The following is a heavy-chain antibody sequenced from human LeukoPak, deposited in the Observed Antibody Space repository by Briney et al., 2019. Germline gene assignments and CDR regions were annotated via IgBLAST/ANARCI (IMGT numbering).Heavy chain of an antibody. CDR2: IIPIFGTA. J-gene: IGHJ5*02. D-gene: IGHD5-12*01. Sequence: ASVKVSCKASGGTFSSYAISWVRQAPGQGLEWMGGIIPIFGTANYAQKFQGRVTITADESTSTAYMELSSLRSEDTAVYYCARALHIVATIGGNWFDPWGQGTLVTVSS. V-gene: IGHV1-69*13. CDR3: ARALHIVATIGGNWFDP. CDR1: GGTFSSYA.